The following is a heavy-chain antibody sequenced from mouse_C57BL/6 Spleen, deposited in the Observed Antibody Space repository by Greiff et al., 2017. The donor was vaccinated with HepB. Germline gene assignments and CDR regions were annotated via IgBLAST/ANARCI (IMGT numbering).Heavy chain of an antibody. V-gene: IGHV14-4*01. CDR2: IDPENGDT. J-gene: IGHJ3*01. CDR1: GFNIKDDY. Sequence: EVQLQESGAELVRPGASVKLSCTASGFNIKDDYMHWVKQRPEQGLEWIGWIDPENGDTEYASKFQGKATITADTSSNTAYLQLSSLTSEDTAVYYCTRAAQAAYWGQGTLVTVSA. D-gene: IGHD3-2*02. CDR3: TRAAQAAY.